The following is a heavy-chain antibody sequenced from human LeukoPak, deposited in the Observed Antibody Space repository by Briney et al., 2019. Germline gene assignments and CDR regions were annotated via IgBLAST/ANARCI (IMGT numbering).Heavy chain of an antibody. D-gene: IGHD5-18*01. CDR2: ISGSGGST. V-gene: IGHV3-23*01. CDR3: AKDSRGYSYGNFDY. CDR1: GFTFSSYA. J-gene: IGHJ4*02. Sequence: PGGSLRLSCAASGFTFSSYAMSWVRQAPGKGLEWVSAISGSGGSTYYADSVKGRFTISRDNSKNALYLQMNSLRAEDTAVYYCAKDSRGYSYGNFDYWGQGTLVTVSS.